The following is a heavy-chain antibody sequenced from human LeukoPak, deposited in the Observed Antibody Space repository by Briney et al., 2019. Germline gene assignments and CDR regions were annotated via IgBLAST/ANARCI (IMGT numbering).Heavy chain of an antibody. CDR3: ARQSMAAARPEGFDY. J-gene: IGHJ4*02. D-gene: IGHD6-13*01. CDR1: GGSISSGGFS. Sequence: SETLSLTCGVSGGSISSGGFSWSWIRQPPGKGLEWIGYIYHSGSTYYKPSLKSRVTISIDRSKNYSSLNLSSVTAADTAVYYCARQSMAAARPEGFDYWGQGTLVTVSS. V-gene: IGHV4-30-2*01. CDR2: IYHSGST.